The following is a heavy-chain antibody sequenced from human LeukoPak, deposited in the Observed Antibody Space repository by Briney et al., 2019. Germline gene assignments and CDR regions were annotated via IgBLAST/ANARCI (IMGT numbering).Heavy chain of an antibody. Sequence: GGPLRLSCAASGFTFSRYGMQWVRQAPGKGPEGVAFIRYDGSNKYYADYVKGRFTISRDNSKNTLYLQMDSLRAEDTAVYYCEKNISGWLAYWGQGTLVTVSS. D-gene: IGHD6-19*01. V-gene: IGHV3-30*02. J-gene: IGHJ4*02. CDR1: GFTFSRYG. CDR3: EKNISGWLAY. CDR2: IRYDGSNK.